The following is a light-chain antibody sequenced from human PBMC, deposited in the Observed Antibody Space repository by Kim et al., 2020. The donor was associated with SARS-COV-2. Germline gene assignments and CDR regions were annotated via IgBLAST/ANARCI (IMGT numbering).Light chain of an antibody. CDR2: GAS. CDR1: QSVDSN. J-gene: IGKJ2*01. Sequence: EIVMTQSPATLSVSPGERVTLSCRASQSVDSNLAWYQQRPGQPPRLLIYGASTRATDIPARFSGSGSGTEFTLIISSLQSEDFAVYYCQQYSHWPPYTFGRGTKVDIK. V-gene: IGKV3-15*01. CDR3: QQYSHWPPYT.